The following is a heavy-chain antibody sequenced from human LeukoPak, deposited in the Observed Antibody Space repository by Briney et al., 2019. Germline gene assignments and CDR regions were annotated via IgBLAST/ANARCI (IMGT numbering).Heavy chain of an antibody. V-gene: IGHV3-20*04. J-gene: IGHJ4*02. CDR2: INWNGGST. CDR3: ARDYGGDAGLDS. Sequence: PGGSLRLSCAASGFTFEGYGMSWVRQGPGKGLEWVSGINWNGGSTGYADSVKGRFTISRDNAKNSLYLQMNSLRAEDTAVYYCARDYGGDAGLDSWGQGTLVTVSS. D-gene: IGHD4-23*01. CDR1: GFTFEGYG.